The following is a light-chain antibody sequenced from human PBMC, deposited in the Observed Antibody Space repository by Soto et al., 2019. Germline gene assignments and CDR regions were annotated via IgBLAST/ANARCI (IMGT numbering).Light chain of an antibody. CDR2: GVS. V-gene: IGLV2-14*01. CDR3: TSYATITTLL. Sequence: QSALTQPASVSGSPGQSITISCTGTSSDVGGYNYVSWYQQHPGKAPKLIIYGVSNRPSGVSNRFSGSKSGNTASLTISGLQAEDESDYYCTSYATITTLLFGGGTKLTVL. CDR1: SSDVGGYNY. J-gene: IGLJ2*01.